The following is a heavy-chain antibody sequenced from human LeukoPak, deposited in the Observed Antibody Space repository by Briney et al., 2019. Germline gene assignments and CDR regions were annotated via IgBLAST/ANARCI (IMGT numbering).Heavy chain of an antibody. Sequence: SETLSLSCTVSGGSISSYYWSWIRQPAGKGLEWIGRIYTSGSTNYNPSLKSRVTMSVDTSKNQFSLKLSSVTAADTAVYYCARYHPNLLRNYFDYWGQGTLVTVSS. J-gene: IGHJ4*02. CDR1: GGSISSYY. V-gene: IGHV4-4*07. CDR3: ARYHPNLLRNYFDY. D-gene: IGHD2-15*01. CDR2: IYTSGST.